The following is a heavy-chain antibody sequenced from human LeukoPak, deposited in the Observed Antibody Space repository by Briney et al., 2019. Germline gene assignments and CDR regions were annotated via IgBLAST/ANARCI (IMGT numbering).Heavy chain of an antibody. V-gene: IGHV4-59*01. CDR1: GGSFSSYY. J-gene: IGHJ4*02. CDR3: ARDRGFGAVAGRNLPSYFDY. D-gene: IGHD6-19*01. CDR2: IYYSGST. Sequence: SETLSLTCAVYGGSFSSYYWSWIRQPPGKGLEWVGYIYYSGSTNYNPSLKSRVTISVDASKNQFSLKLSSVTAADTAVYYCARDRGFGAVAGRNLPSYFDYWGQGTLVTVSS.